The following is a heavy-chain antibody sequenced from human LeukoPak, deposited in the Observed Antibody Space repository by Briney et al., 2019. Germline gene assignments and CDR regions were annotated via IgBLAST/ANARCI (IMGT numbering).Heavy chain of an antibody. V-gene: IGHV5-51*01. CDR3: ARSIAVTAEYYFDF. J-gene: IGHJ4*02. CDR1: GYSFTNYW. D-gene: IGHD6-19*01. CDR2: IYPGDSDT. Sequence: GESLKISCKASGYSFTNYWIGWVRQMPGKGLEWMGIIYPGDSDTRYSPSFQGQVTISADKSISTAYLQWSSLKASDTAMYYCARSIAVTAEYYFDFWGQGTLVTVSS.